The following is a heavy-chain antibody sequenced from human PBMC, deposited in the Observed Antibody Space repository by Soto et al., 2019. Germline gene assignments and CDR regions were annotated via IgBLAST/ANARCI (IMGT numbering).Heavy chain of an antibody. CDR1: GYTFTSYY. J-gene: IGHJ4*02. Sequence: ASVKVSCKASGYTFTSYYMHWVRQAPGQGLEWMGIINPSGGSTSYAQKFQGRVTMTRDTSTSTVYMELSSLRSEDTAVYYCAREGFVCSGGSCYSNYFDYWGQGTLVTVSS. CDR3: AREGFVCSGGSCYSNYFDY. D-gene: IGHD2-15*01. CDR2: INPSGGST. V-gene: IGHV1-46*01.